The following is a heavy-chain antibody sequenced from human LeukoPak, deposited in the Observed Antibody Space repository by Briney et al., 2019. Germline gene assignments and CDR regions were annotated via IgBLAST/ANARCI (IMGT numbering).Heavy chain of an antibody. CDR2: IIPIFGTA. V-gene: IGHV1-69*01. Sequence: SVKVSCKASGGTFSSYAISWVRQAPGQGLEWMGGIIPIFGTANYAQKFQGRVTITADESTSTAYMELSSLRSEDTAVYYCARETIECSGGSCYSGAFDIWGQGTMVTVSS. D-gene: IGHD2-15*01. J-gene: IGHJ3*02. CDR1: GGTFSSYA. CDR3: ARETIECSGGSCYSGAFDI.